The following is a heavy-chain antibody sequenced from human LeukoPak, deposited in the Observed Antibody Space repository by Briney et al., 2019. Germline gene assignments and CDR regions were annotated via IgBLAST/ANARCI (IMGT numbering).Heavy chain of an antibody. J-gene: IGHJ3*02. CDR2: ISGSGTDI. Sequence: GGSLRLSCAASGFSFSDSYMGWTRQAPGKGLEWLSYISGSGTDIAYADSVKGRFTISRDNAKNSLYLQMNSLRDEDTAVYYCARDQGMVNDAFDIWGQGTLVTVSS. V-gene: IGHV3-11*04. D-gene: IGHD3-10*01. CDR3: ARDQGMVNDAFDI. CDR1: GFSFSDSY.